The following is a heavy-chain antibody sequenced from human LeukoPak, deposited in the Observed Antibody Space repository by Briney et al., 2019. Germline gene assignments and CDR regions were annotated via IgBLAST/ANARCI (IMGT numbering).Heavy chain of an antibody. J-gene: IGHJ4*02. D-gene: IGHD3-10*01. CDR1: GYTFIDYY. CDR2: INPTTGGT. CDR3: ARDYHGSGSLTTFDY. Sequence: ASVKVSCKTSGYTFIDYYIHWIRQAPGQGLEWMGRINPTTGGTDFAQKFQGKVSMTRDTSISTAYMELSSLRSEDTAVYYCARDYHGSGSLTTFDYWGQGTLVTVSS. V-gene: IGHV1-2*06.